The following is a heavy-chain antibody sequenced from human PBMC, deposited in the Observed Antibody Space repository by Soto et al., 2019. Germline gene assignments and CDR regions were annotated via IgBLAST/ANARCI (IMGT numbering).Heavy chain of an antibody. D-gene: IGHD5-12*01. CDR3: AREGDGYNYCDY. Sequence: SETLSLTCPVCGGCISSDNRYWCWIRQPPGKGLEWIGYIYYSGSTNYNPSLKGRVTISVDTSKNQFSLKLSSVTAADTAVYYCAREGDGYNYCDYGGQGTLVTVSA. V-gene: IGHV4-61*01. J-gene: IGHJ4*02. CDR1: GGCISSDNRY. CDR2: IYYSGST.